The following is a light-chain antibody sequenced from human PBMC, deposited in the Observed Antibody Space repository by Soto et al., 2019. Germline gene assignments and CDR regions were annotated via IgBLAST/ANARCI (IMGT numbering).Light chain of an antibody. CDR3: QQRSNWPLIT. V-gene: IGKV3-11*01. J-gene: IGKJ5*01. CDR1: QSVSSY. Sequence: EIVLTQSPATLSLSPGERATLSCRASQSVSSYLAWDQQKPGQAPRLLIYDASNRATGIPARFSGSGSGTDITLTISRLEPEDFAVYYCQQRSNWPLITFGQGTRLEIK. CDR2: DAS.